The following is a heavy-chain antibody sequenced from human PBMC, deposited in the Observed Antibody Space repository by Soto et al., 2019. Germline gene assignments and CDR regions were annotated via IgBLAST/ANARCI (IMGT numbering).Heavy chain of an antibody. D-gene: IGHD6-19*01. J-gene: IGHJ6*04. CDR3: AMLGGWSGGSSGMDV. Sequence: EVQLVESGGGLVPPGGSLSLSCAASGLIFSDYHMDWVRQAPGKGLEWVGRIRRKANSYTTEYAASVKGRFTISRDDSKNSLYLQLNSLKSEDTAVYYCAMLGGWSGGSSGMDVWGKGTTVTVSS. V-gene: IGHV3-72*01. CDR2: IRRKANSYTT. CDR1: GLIFSDYH.